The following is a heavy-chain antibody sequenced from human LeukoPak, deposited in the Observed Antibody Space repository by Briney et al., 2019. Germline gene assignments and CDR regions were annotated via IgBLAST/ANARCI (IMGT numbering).Heavy chain of an antibody. D-gene: IGHD1-26*01. V-gene: IGHV4-31*03. J-gene: IGHJ4*02. CDR1: GGSISSGGYY. CDR2: IYYSGST. Sequence: SQTLSLTCTVSGGSISSGGYYWSWIRQHPGKGLEWIGNIYYSGSTYYNPSLKSRVTISVDTSKNQFSLKLSSVTAADTAVYYCARSGSYSPYYFDYWGQGTLVTVSS. CDR3: ARSGSYSPYYFDY.